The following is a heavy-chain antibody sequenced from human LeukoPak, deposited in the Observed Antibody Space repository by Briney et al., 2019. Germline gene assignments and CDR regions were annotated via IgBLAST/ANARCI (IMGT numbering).Heavy chain of an antibody. V-gene: IGHV3-30*18. D-gene: IGHD2-21*01. CDR3: AKDQGGGVPREAFDAFDI. CDR1: GFTFSSYG. CDR2: ISYDGSNK. J-gene: IGHJ3*02. Sequence: GRSLRLSCAATGFTFSSYGMHWVRQAPGKGLEWVAVISYDGSNKYYADSVKGRFTISRDNSKNTLYLQMNSLRAEDTAVYYCAKDQGGGVPREAFDAFDIWGQGTMVTVSS.